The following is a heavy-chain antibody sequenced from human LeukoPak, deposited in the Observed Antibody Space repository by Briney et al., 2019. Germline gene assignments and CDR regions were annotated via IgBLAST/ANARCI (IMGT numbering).Heavy chain of an antibody. D-gene: IGHD4-23*01. V-gene: IGHV4-38-2*01. CDR2: IYHSGST. CDR1: GYSISSGYY. CDR3: ARELRWYPYYFDS. Sequence: SETLSLTCAVSGYSISSGYYWGWSRQPPGKGLEWIGSIYHSGSTYYKPSLKRGVTISVDTSKNQFSLKLSSVTAADTAVYYCARELRWYPYYFDSWGQGTLVTVSS. J-gene: IGHJ4*02.